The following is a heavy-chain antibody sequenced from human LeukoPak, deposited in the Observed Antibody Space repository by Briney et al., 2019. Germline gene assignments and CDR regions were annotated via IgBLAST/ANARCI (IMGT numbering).Heavy chain of an antibody. CDR1: GGSFSGYY. D-gene: IGHD2-2*01. CDR3: ARGTAAPFY. V-gene: IGHV4-34*01. Sequence: SETLSLTCAVYGGSFSGYYWSWIRQPPGKGLEWIGENNHSGSTNYNPSLKGRVTISVDTSKNQFSLKLSSVTAADTAVYYCARGTAAPFYWGQGTLVTVSS. J-gene: IGHJ4*02. CDR2: NNHSGST.